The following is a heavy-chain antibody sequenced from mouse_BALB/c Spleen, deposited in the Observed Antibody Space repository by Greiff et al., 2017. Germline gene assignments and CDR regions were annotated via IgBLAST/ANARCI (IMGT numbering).Heavy chain of an antibody. Sequence: VHVKQSGAELVRSGASVKLSCTASGFNIKDYYMHWVKQRPEQGLEWIGWIDPENGDTEYAPKFQGKATMTADTSSNTAYLQLSSLTSEDTAVYYCQATVPYAMDYWGQGTSVTVSS. CDR2: IDPENGDT. D-gene: IGHD3-2*02. V-gene: IGHV14-4*02. J-gene: IGHJ4*01. CDR1: GFNIKDYY. CDR3: QATVPYAMDY.